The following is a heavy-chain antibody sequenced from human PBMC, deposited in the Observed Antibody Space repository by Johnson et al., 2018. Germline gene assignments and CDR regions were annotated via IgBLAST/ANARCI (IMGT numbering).Heavy chain of an antibody. Sequence: QLVQSGGGVVQPGRSLRLSCAASGFPFSSYGMHWVRQAPGKGLEWVAVISYDGSNKYYADSVKGRFTISRDNSKNTLYLQMNSLRAGDTAWYYGAKDQVWELSDYYYYMDVWGKGTTVTVSS. CDR3: AKDQVWELSDYYYYMDV. CDR1: GFPFSSYG. J-gene: IGHJ6*03. D-gene: IGHD1-26*01. CDR2: ISYDGSNK. V-gene: IGHV3-30*18.